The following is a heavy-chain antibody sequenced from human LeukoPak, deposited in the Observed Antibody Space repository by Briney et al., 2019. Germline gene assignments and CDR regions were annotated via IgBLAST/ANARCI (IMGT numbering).Heavy chain of an antibody. V-gene: IGHV3-11*06. Sequence: GGSLRLSCAASGFTFSDYYMSWIRQAPGKGLEWVSYISSSGSYTNYADSVKGRFTISRDNAKNSPYLQMNSLRAEDTAVYYCARSSGQLPNGLFFDSWGQGTLVTVSS. CDR3: ARSSGQLPNGLFFDS. CDR2: ISSSGSYT. CDR1: GFTFSDYY. D-gene: IGHD2-2*01. J-gene: IGHJ4*02.